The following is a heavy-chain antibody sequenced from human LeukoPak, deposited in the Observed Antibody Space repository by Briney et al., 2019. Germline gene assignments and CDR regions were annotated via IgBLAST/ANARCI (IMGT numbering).Heavy chain of an antibody. CDR2: ISSSSSYI. CDR3: ARDRTSVEWELLGDFDY. Sequence: PGGSLRLSCAASGFTFSSYSMNWVRQAPGKGLEWVSSISSSSSYIYYADSVKGRFTISRDNAKNSLYLQMNSLRAEDTAVYYCARDRTSVEWELLGDFDYWGQGTLVTVSS. V-gene: IGHV3-21*01. J-gene: IGHJ4*02. CDR1: GFTFSSYS. D-gene: IGHD1-26*01.